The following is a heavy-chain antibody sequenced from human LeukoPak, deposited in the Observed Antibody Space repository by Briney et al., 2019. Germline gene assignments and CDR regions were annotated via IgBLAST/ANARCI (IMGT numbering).Heavy chain of an antibody. D-gene: IGHD6-19*01. J-gene: IGHJ6*03. CDR3: ARAVRNYYYYYMDV. Sequence: PSETLPLTCTVSGGSISSHYWSWLRQPPGKELEWIGYIYYSGSTNYDPSLKSRVTISVDTPKNQFSLKLSSVTAADTAVYCCARAVRNYYYYYMDVWGKGTTGTVSS. V-gene: IGHV4-59*11. CDR2: IYYSGST. CDR1: GGSISSHY.